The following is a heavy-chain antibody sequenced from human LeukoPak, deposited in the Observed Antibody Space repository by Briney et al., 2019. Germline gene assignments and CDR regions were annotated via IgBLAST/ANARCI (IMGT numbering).Heavy chain of an antibody. J-gene: IGHJ4*02. CDR3: AKDNYDYGDYDGGDY. Sequence: GGSLRLSCAASGFTFSTYGIHWVRQAPGKGLEWVAFIRYDGSNKYYADSVKGRFTTSRDNSKNTLYLQMNSLRAEDTAVYYCAKDNYDYGDYDGGDYWGQGTLVTVSS. CDR1: GFTFSTYG. CDR2: IRYDGSNK. D-gene: IGHD4-17*01. V-gene: IGHV3-30*02.